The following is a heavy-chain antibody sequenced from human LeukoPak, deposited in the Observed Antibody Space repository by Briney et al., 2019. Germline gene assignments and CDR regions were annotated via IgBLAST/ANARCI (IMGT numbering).Heavy chain of an antibody. V-gene: IGHV1-8*03. CDR1: GYTFTSYD. Sequence: ASVTVSCKASGYTFTSYDIDWVRQATGQGLEWMGWMNPNSGNTGYAQKFQGRVTITRNTSISTAYMELSSLRSEDTAVYYCARRYYTTASDYYYYMDVWGKGTTVTVSS. CDR3: ARRYYTTASDYYYYMDV. D-gene: IGHD2/OR15-2a*01. J-gene: IGHJ6*03. CDR2: MNPNSGNT.